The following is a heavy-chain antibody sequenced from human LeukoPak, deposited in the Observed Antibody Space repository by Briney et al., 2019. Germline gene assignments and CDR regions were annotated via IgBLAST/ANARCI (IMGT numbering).Heavy chain of an antibody. Sequence: SETLSLTCTVSGGSISSYYWSWTRQPPGKGLEWIGYIYYSGSTNYNPSLKSRVTISVDTSKNQFSLKLSSVTAADTAVYYCARENCSGGSCSAFDYWGQGTLVTVSS. J-gene: IGHJ4*02. CDR1: GGSISSYY. CDR3: ARENCSGGSCSAFDY. D-gene: IGHD2-15*01. V-gene: IGHV4-59*01. CDR2: IYYSGST.